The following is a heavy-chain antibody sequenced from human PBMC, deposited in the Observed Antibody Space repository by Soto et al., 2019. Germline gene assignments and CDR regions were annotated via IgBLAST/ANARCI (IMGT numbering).Heavy chain of an antibody. CDR2: ITSSKDNG. D-gene: IGHD5-18*01. CDR1: GYCYVTYG. V-gene: IGHV1-18*01. Sequence: ASVKASCKSSGYCYVTYGVSWVRQAPAHGLEWLGWITSSKDNGYNAGKFQGRVTMTTDASTSTAYLELRRLRSDDTAIYCCASGPCWPRIPLYFQH. CDR3: ASGPCWPRIPLYFQH. J-gene: IGHJ1*01.